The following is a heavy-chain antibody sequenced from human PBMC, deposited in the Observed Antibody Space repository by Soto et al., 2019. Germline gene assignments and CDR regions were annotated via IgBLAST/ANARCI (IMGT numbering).Heavy chain of an antibody. V-gene: IGHV3-13*01. D-gene: IGHD3-10*01. J-gene: IGHJ6*02. CDR1: GFTFSSYD. CDR3: ARGIGVGVIWFGELSDYYGMDV. CDR2: IGTAGDT. Sequence: GGSLRLSCAASGFTFSSYDMHWVRQAPGKGLEWVSAIGTAGDTYYPGSVKGRFTISRENAKNSLYLQMNSLRAEDTAVYYCARGIGVGVIWFGELSDYYGMDVWGQGTTVTVSS.